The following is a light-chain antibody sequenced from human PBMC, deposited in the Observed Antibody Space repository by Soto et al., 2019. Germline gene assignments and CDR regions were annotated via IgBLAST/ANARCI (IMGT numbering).Light chain of an antibody. CDR3: QQSSSTPQT. Sequence: AIGMTQSPSSLSASTGDRVTIPCRASQGISSYLAWYQQKPGKAPKLLIYAASTLQSGVPSRFSGSGSGTDFTLAISSLQPEDFATYYCQQSSSTPQTFGGGTKVDI. J-gene: IGKJ4*01. CDR2: AAS. V-gene: IGKV1-8*01. CDR1: QGISSY.